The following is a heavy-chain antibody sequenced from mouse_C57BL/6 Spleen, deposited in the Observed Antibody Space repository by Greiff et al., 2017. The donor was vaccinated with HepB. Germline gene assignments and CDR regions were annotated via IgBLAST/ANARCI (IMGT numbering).Heavy chain of an antibody. CDR3: AESSSSGSWFAY. CDR2: INPSNGGT. CDR1: GYTFTSYW. D-gene: IGHD3-2*02. J-gene: IGHJ3*01. V-gene: IGHV1-53*01. Sequence: QVQLQQPGTEPVKPGASVKLSCKASGYTFTSYWMHWVKQRPGQGLEWIGNINPSNGGTNYNEKFKSKATLTVDKSSSTAYMQLSSLTSEDSAVYYCAESSSSGSWFAYWGQGTLVTVSA.